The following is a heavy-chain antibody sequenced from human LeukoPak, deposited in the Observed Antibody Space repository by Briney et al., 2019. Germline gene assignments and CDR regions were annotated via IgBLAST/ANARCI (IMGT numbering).Heavy chain of an antibody. CDR2: ISYGGSNK. Sequence: GGSLRLSCAASGFTFSSYAMHWVRQAPGKGLEWVAVISYGGSNKYYADSVKGRFTISRGNSKNTLYLQMNSLRAEDTAVYYCAREGGYSYGLDYWGQGTLVTVSS. V-gene: IGHV3-30-3*01. J-gene: IGHJ4*02. CDR3: AREGGYSYGLDY. D-gene: IGHD5-18*01. CDR1: GFTFSSYA.